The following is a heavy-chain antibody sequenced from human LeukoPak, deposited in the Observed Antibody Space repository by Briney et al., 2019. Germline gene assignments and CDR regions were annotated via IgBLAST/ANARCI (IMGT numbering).Heavy chain of an antibody. Sequence: GGSLRLSCAASGFTFSSYWMNWARQAPGKGLEWVGRIKSKTDGGTTDYAAPVKGRFTISRDDSKNTLYLQMNSLKTEDTAVYYCTTLTGYGGFDYWGQGTLVTVSS. V-gene: IGHV3-15*07. D-gene: IGHD4/OR15-4a*01. CDR2: IKSKTDGGTT. CDR1: GFTFSSYW. CDR3: TTLTGYGGFDY. J-gene: IGHJ4*02.